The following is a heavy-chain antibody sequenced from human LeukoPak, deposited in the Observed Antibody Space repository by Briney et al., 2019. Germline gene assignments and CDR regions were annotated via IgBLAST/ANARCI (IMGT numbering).Heavy chain of an antibody. J-gene: IGHJ4*02. CDR3: ARGGLDYYDSSGYYPQYYFDY. D-gene: IGHD3-22*01. CDR2: MQYSGAT. Sequence: SETLSLTCTVSGASISRYYWSWIRQSPGMGLEWIAYMQYSGATNYNPSLKSRVTISVDTSKNQFSLKLSSVTAADTAVYYCARGGLDYYDSSGYYPQYYFDYWGQGTLVTVSS. V-gene: IGHV4-59*01. CDR1: GASISRYY.